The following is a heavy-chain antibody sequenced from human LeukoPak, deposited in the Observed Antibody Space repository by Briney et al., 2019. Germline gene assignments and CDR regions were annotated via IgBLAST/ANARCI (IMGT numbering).Heavy chain of an antibody. V-gene: IGHV3-30*02. CDR3: TREDWDFDS. CDR1: GFIFRNYG. CDR2: IRYDGS. D-gene: IGHD3/OR15-3a*01. J-gene: IGHJ4*02. Sequence: GGSLRLSCAASGFIFRNYGMHWVRQAPGKGLEWVGCIRYDGSKYADSVKGRFTISRDDSNNMAYLQMDSLKNEDTAVYYCTREDWDFDSWGQGTPVSVSS.